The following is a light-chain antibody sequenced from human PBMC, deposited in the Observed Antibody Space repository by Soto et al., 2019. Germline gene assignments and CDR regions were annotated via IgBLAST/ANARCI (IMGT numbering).Light chain of an antibody. Sequence: EFVLTQSPGTLSLSPGERATLSCRASQTVRNNYLAWYQQKPGQAPRLLIYDASSRATGIPDRFSGGGSGTDFTLTISRLEPEDFALYYCQQYGSSPPITFGQGTRLEI. CDR2: DAS. V-gene: IGKV3-20*01. J-gene: IGKJ5*01. CDR1: QTVRNNY. CDR3: QQYGSSPPIT.